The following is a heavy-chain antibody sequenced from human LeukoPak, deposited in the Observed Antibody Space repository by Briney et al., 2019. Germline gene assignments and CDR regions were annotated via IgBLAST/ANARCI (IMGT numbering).Heavy chain of an antibody. CDR1: DGFTRYS. D-gene: IGHD3-3*01. CDR2: ISSSSTYV. Sequence: GGSLRLSCTASDGFTRYSMNWVRQAPGKGLEWVSSISSSSTYVYYADSVKGRFTISRDNAKNSLYLQMNSLRAEDTAVYYCARDGTYDFWSDYYQGYYYYLMDVWGKGTTVTVSS. CDR3: ARDGTYDFWSDYYQGYYYYLMDV. J-gene: IGHJ6*03. V-gene: IGHV3-21*01.